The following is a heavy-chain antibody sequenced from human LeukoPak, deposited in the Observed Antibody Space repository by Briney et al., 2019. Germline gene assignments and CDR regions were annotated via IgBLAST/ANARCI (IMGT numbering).Heavy chain of an antibody. V-gene: IGHV3-48*01. CDR1: GSTFSSYS. CDR2: ISSSSSTI. CDR3: ATFKASLGLDP. J-gene: IGHJ5*02. Sequence: GGSLRLSCAASGSTFSSYSMNWVRQAPGKGLEWVSYISSSSSTIYYADSVKGRFTISRDNAKNSLYLQMNSLRAEDTAVYYCATFKASLGLDPWGQGTLVTVSS.